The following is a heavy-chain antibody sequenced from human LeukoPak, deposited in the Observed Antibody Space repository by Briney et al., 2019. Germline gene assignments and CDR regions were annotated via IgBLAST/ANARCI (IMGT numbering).Heavy chain of an antibody. CDR1: GDTITGYY. J-gene: IGHJ3*02. V-gene: IGHV4-39*07. Sequence: SETLSLTCSVTGDTITGYYWGWIRQPPGKGLEWIGNIYYTGNTYYNSSLKSRVTISLDTSRNQFSLKLNSVTAADTAVYYCPKSNGYGLIDIWGQGTMVTVSS. CDR2: IYYTGNT. D-gene: IGHD3-22*01. CDR3: PKSNGYGLIDI.